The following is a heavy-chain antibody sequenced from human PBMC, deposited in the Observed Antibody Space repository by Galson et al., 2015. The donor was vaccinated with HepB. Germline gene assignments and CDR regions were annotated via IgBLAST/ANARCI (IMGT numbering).Heavy chain of an antibody. CDR3: ARDRVRYFDRYGMDV. CDR2: ISYDGSNK. Sequence: LRLSCAASGFTFSSYAMHWVRQAPGKGLEWVAVISYDGSNKYYADSVKGRFTISRDNSKNTLYLQMNSLRAEDTAVYYCARDRVRYFDRYGMDVWGQGTTVTVSS. D-gene: IGHD3-9*01. J-gene: IGHJ6*02. CDR1: GFTFSSYA. V-gene: IGHV3-30-3*01.